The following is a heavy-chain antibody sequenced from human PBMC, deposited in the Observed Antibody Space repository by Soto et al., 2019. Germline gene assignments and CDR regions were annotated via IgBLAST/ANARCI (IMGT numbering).Heavy chain of an antibody. CDR1: GDSVSSNNAA. J-gene: IGHJ4*02. CDR2: TYYRSKWYS. D-gene: IGHD6-19*01. V-gene: IGHV6-1*01. CDR3: ARLAPGGSGGGGDY. Sequence: HSQTLSLTCAISGDSVSSNNAAWNWIRQSPSRGLEWLGRTYYRSKWYSDYAVSVKSRITINPDTSKNHFSLQLNSVTPEDTALYYCARLAPGGSGGGGDYWGQGTLVTVSS.